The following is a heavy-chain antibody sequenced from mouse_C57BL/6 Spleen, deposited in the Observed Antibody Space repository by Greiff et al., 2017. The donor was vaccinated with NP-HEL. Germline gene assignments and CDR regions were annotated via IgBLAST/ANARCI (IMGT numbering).Heavy chain of an antibody. CDR1: GYTFTDYN. CDR2: INPNNGGT. CDR3: SRPRYYGSSYRFAD. D-gene: IGHD1-1*01. J-gene: IGHJ3*01. Sequence: VQLQQSGPELVKPGASVKMSCKASGYTFTDYNMHWVKQSPGKSLEWIGYINPNNGGTSYNQKFKGKATLTVNKSSSTAYMELRSLTSEDSAVYYCSRPRYYGSSYRFADWGQGTLVTVSA. V-gene: IGHV1-22*01.